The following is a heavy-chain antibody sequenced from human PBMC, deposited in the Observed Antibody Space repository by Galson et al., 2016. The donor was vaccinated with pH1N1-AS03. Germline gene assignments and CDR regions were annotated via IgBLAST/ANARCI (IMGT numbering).Heavy chain of an antibody. CDR1: DDTFNSHG. D-gene: IGHD1-1*01. V-gene: IGHV1-18*01. J-gene: IGHJ3*02. CDR2: ISANNGDT. CDR3: ARMEKRWGDAYDI. Sequence: SVKVSCKASDDTFNSHGISWVRQAPGQGLEWMGWISANNGDTNYAQKFQGRVTMTTDTSKSTTYMELRSLRSDDTAVYYCARMEKRWGDAYDIWGQGTMVTVSS.